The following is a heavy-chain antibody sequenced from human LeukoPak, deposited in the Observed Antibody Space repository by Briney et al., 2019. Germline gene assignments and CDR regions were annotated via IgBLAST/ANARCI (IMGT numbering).Heavy chain of an antibody. CDR2: ISYDGSNK. V-gene: IGHV3-30*04. D-gene: IGHD2-2*01. J-gene: IGHJ6*02. CDR3: ARDHVVVPAATYYYGMDV. CDR1: GFTFSSYA. Sequence: GGYLRLSCAASGFTFSSYAMHWVRQAPGKGLEWVAVISYDGSNKYYADSVKGRFTISRDNSKNTLYLQMNSLRAEDTAVYYCARDHVVVPAATYYYGMDVWGQGTTVTVSS.